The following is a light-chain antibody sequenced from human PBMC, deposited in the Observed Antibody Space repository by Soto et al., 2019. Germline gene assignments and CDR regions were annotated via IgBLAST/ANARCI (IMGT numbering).Light chain of an antibody. CDR1: QDINNY. Sequence: DFQMTQSPSSLSASVGDRVTITCQASQDINNYLNWYQQKPGKDPKLLISDASNLETGVPSRFSGSGSGTDFTFTISNLQPEDIATYYCQQYDYLRTVGGGTKVDIK. V-gene: IGKV1-33*01. CDR2: DAS. J-gene: IGKJ4*01. CDR3: QQYDYLRT.